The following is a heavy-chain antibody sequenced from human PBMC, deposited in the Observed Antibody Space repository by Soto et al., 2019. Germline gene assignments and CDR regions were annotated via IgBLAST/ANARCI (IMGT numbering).Heavy chain of an antibody. CDR1: GYSFTSYY. J-gene: IGHJ3*02. Sequence: APVKVSRKASGYSFTSYYIHWVRHAPGQGLEWIGWINTYSGGTNYAQNFQGWVTMTRDTSISTAYMEVSRLKSDDTAVYFCAREGDLHDVFDIWGQGTVVTVSS. CDR3: AREGDLHDVFDI. V-gene: IGHV1-2*04. D-gene: IGHD3-16*01. CDR2: INTYSGGT.